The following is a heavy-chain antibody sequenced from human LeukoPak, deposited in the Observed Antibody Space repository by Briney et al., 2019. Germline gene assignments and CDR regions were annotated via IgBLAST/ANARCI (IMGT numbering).Heavy chain of an antibody. CDR2: ISYDGSNK. V-gene: IGHV3-30*04. D-gene: IGHD1-26*01. Sequence: GGSLRLSCAASGFTFSSYAMRWVRQPPGKGLEWGAVISYDGSNKYYADSVKGRFTISRDNSKNTLYLQMNSLRAEDTAVYYCARGKSGSYDYFDYWGQGTLVTVSS. J-gene: IGHJ4*02. CDR3: ARGKSGSYDYFDY. CDR1: GFTFSSYA.